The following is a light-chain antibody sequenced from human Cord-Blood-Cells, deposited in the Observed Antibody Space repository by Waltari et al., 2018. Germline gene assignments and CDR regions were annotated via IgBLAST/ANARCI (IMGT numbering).Light chain of an antibody. CDR3: QQYYSTPPT. CDR2: WAS. CDR1: QSVLYSSNNKNY. Sequence: DIVMTQSPDSLAVSLCERATINCKSSQSVLYSSNNKNYLAWYQQKPGQPPKLLIYWASTRESGVPDRFSGSGSGTDFTLTISGLQAEDVAVYYCQQYYSTPPTFGQGTKLEIK. V-gene: IGKV4-1*01. J-gene: IGKJ2*01.